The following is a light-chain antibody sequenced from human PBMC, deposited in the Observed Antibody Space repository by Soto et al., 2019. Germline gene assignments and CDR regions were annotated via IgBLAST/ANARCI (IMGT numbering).Light chain of an antibody. CDR3: HQRSNWRPT. J-gene: IGKJ1*01. CDR2: DAS. Sequence: EIVMTQAPASLSLSPGDSVILSCRASQSVSKNLAWYKQKRGQAPRLLIYDASNRATGIPARFSGRGSGTEFTLTISSLQPEDFAVYYCHQRSNWRPTFGQGTKVDIK. CDR1: QSVSKN. V-gene: IGKV3-11*01.